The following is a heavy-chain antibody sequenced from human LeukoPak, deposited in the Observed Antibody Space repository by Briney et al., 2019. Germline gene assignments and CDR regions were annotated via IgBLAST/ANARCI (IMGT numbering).Heavy chain of an antibody. D-gene: IGHD4-17*01. V-gene: IGHV1-2*02. CDR2: INPSSGGT. Sequence: ASVKVSFNCSVYSVTVYYIHWVRQAPGQGLGWMGWINPSSGGTNYAQKFQGMVTMTRDTSISTPYMELSRLRSDDTAVYYCARGDYDPAFDIWGQGTMVTVSS. CDR1: VYSVTVYY. J-gene: IGHJ3*02. CDR3: ARGDYDPAFDI.